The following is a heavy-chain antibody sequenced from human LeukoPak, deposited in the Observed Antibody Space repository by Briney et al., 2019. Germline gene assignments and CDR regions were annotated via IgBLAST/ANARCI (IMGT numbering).Heavy chain of an antibody. CDR2: MSNDGSNK. V-gene: IGHV3-30*18. J-gene: IGHJ4*02. D-gene: IGHD1-26*01. CDR1: GFTFSSYG. Sequence: PGGSLRLSCSASGFTFSSYGMHWVRQAPGKGLEWVAVMSNDGSNKDYADSVKGRFTISRDNSKYMLYLQMNSLRVEDTAVYYCAKDPFSGFDYWGQGTLVTVPS. CDR3: AKDPFSGFDY.